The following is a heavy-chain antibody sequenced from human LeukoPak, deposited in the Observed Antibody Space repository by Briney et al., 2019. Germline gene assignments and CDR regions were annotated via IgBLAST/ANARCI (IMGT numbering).Heavy chain of an antibody. V-gene: IGHV1-8*01. CDR2: MNPNSGNT. D-gene: IGHD6-13*01. Sequence: GASVKVSCKASGYTFTSYDINWVRQATGQGLEWMGWMNPNSGNTGYAQKFQGRVTMTRNTSISTAYMELSSLRSEDTAVYYCARERSIAAAGSSLPSWFDPWGQGTLVTVSS. CDR3: ARERSIAAAGSSLPSWFDP. J-gene: IGHJ5*02. CDR1: GYTFTSYD.